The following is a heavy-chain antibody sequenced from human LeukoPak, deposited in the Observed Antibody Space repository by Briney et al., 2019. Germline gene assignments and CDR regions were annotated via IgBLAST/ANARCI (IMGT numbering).Heavy chain of an antibody. CDR2: ISPDGSGK. V-gene: IGHV3-7*03. D-gene: IGHD2-21*01. Sequence: GGSLRLSCAASGFTFSSYAMSWVRQAPGKGLEWVASISPDGSGKGLVASVRGRFTISRDDAENSLYLQMNGLRVEDTDVYYCARDFAYKKFDYWGRGTLVTVSS. CDR1: GFTFSSYA. CDR3: ARDFAYKKFDY. J-gene: IGHJ4*02.